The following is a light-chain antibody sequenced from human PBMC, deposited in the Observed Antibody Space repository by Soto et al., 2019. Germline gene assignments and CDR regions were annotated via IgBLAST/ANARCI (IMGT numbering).Light chain of an antibody. V-gene: IGKV3-20*01. CDR1: QSVSAR. Sequence: EIVFTQSPETLSLSPGGSATPSRRASQSVSARLAWYKHKPGQPPRLLISDVFNRASGVAERFSGSGSETDFTLIIRRLEPEDSALYYCQHYQGGHPIAFGQGTRLEI. CDR2: DVF. J-gene: IGKJ5*01. CDR3: QHYQGGHPIA.